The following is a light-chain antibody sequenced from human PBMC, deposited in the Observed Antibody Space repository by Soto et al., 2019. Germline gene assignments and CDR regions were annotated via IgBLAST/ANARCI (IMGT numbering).Light chain of an antibody. J-gene: IGKJ1*01. V-gene: IGKV3-11*01. CDR1: QSVTNY. CDR2: DAS. Sequence: IFLPQYTAPLSLSPGERATLTCRASQSVTNYIAWYQQRPGQAPRLRIYDASNRATGVPARFSGSRSGTDFTLTISDLEPADFGLYYCQQRLNWPPGFGQGTKV. CDR3: QQRLNWPPG.